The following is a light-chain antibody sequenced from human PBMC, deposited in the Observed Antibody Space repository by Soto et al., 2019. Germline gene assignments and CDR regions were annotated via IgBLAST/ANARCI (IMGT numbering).Light chain of an antibody. CDR2: GNS. CDR1: RSNIGAGYD. CDR3: QSYDSSLSGSHVV. V-gene: IGLV1-40*01. Sequence: QSVLTQPPSVSWAPGQRVTISCTGSRSNIGAGYDVHWYQQLPGTAPKLLIYGNSNRPSGVPDRLSGSKSGTSASLAITGLHAEDEADYYFQSYDSSLSGSHVVFGGGTKLTVL. J-gene: IGLJ2*01.